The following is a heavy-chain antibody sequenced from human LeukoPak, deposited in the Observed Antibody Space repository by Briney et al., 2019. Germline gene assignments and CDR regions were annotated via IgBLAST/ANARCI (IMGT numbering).Heavy chain of an antibody. J-gene: IGHJ4*02. V-gene: IGHV3-30-3*01. CDR3: ARGGYKLIMGIDY. CDR1: GFTFSSYA. Sequence: PGGSLRLSCAASGFTFSSYAMHWVRQAPGKGLEWVAVISYDGSNKYYADSVKGRFTISRDNSKNTLYLQMNSLRAEDTAVYYCARGGYKLIMGIDYWGQGTLVTVSS. D-gene: IGHD5-24*01. CDR2: ISYDGSNK.